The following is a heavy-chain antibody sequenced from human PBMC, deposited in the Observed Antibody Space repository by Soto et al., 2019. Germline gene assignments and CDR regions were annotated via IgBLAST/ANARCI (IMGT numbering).Heavy chain of an antibody. CDR2: IKQDGSEK. CDR1: GLXFTNYW. V-gene: IGHV3-7*01. J-gene: IGHJ4*02. CDR3: ARDMGVFWSGYPEGGFDY. D-gene: IGHD3-3*01. Sequence: GGSLRLSCAASGLXFTNYWMSWVRQAPGKGLEWVANIKQDGSEKYYADSAKGRFIISRDNAKTSLYLQMNSLRAEDTAVYYCARDMGVFWSGYPEGGFDYWGQGTPVTVSS.